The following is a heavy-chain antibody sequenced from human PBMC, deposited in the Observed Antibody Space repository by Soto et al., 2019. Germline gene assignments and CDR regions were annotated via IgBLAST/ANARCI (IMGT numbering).Heavy chain of an antibody. D-gene: IGHD3-9*01. CDR2: IIPIFGTA. CDR3: AREGGLLTGYPHHYFDY. J-gene: IGHJ4*02. CDR1: GGTFSSYA. V-gene: IGHV1-69*13. Sequence: SVKVSCKASGGTFSSYAISWVRQAPGQGLEWMRGIIPIFGTANYAQKFQGRVTITADESTSTAYMELSSLRSEDTAVYYCAREGGLLTGYPHHYFDYWGQGTLVTVSS.